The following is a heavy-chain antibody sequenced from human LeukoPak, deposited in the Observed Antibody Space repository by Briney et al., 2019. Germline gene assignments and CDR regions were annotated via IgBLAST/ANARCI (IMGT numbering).Heavy chain of an antibody. Sequence: PGESLRLSCAASGFTFSSYAMSWVGQAPGKGLEFVSVISSCRGRTYFADSVKGRFTISRDNSKTTLYLQMNSLRAEDTAVYYCAKAGTGYYPPGYWGQGTLVTVSS. D-gene: IGHD3-9*01. J-gene: IGHJ4*02. V-gene: IGHV3-23*01. CDR3: AKAGTGYYPPGY. CDR1: GFTFSSYA. CDR2: ISSCRGRT.